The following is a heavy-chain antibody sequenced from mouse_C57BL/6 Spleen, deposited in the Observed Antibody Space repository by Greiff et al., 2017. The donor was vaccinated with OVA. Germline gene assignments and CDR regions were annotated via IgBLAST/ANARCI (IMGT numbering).Heavy chain of an antibody. D-gene: IGHD2-2*01. CDR3: ARNPPIYYGYEDWYFDV. CDR1: GFSLTSYG. V-gene: IGHV2-2*01. Sequence: VNVVESGPGLVQPSQSLSITCTVSGFSLTSYGVHWVRQSPGKGLEWLGVIWSGGSTDYNAAFISRLSISKDNSKSQVFFKMNSLQADDTAIYYCARNPPIYYGYEDWYFDVWGTGTGHRLL. J-gene: IGHJ1*03. CDR2: IWSGGST.